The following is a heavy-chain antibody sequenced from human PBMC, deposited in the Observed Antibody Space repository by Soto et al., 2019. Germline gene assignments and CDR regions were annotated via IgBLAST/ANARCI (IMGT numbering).Heavy chain of an antibody. CDR3: ARDFGHGYYLDY. V-gene: IGHV1-45*02. Sequence: ASVKVSCKGSGNTFTYVYLHWVRQAPGQALEWMGWVTPFNGNTRYAQKFQDRVTFTGDTSLNTAYMELSSLRDEDTAVYFCARDFGHGYYLDYWGRGTLVTVSS. CDR1: GNTFTYVY. D-gene: IGHD3-3*01. J-gene: IGHJ4*02. CDR2: VTPFNGNT.